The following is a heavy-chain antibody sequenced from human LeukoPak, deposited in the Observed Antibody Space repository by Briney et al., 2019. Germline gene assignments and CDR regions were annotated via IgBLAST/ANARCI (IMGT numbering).Heavy chain of an antibody. CDR3: AGRDGYNY. J-gene: IGHJ4*02. Sequence: SGGSLRLSCAASGFTFSSYAVHWVRQAPGKGLEWVAVISYDGSNKYYADSVRGRFTISRDNSKNTLYLQMNSLRAEDTAVYYCAGRDGYNYWGQGTLVTVSS. D-gene: IGHD5-12*01. CDR1: GFTFSSYA. CDR2: ISYDGSNK. V-gene: IGHV3-30-3*01.